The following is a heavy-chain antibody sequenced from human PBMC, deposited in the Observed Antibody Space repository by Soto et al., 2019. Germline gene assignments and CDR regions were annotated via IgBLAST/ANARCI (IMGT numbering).Heavy chain of an antibody. J-gene: IGHJ4*02. D-gene: IGHD6-19*01. CDR3: ARAGWYHPIHFDY. V-gene: IGHV1-3*01. CDR2: INADNGNT. CDR1: GHTFTSYA. Sequence: QVQLVQSGAEVKKPGASVKVSCKASGHTFTSYAMHWVRQAPGQRLEWMGWINADNGNTMYSQKFQGRVTITKDTSASTAYMELSSLRSEDTAVYYCARAGWYHPIHFDYWGQGTLVTVSS.